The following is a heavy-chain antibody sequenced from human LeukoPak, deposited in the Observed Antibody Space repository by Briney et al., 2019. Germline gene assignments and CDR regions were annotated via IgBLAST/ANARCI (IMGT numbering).Heavy chain of an antibody. CDR2: ISGSGGST. V-gene: IGHV3-23*01. CDR1: GFTFSTYA. Sequence: GGSLRLSCAASGFTFSTYAMSWVRQAPGKGLEWASAISGSGGSTYYADSVKGRFTISRDNSKNTLYLQMNSLRAEDTAVYYCAKDTPTVTPRLAYYFDYWGQGTLVTVSS. CDR3: AKDTPTVTPRLAYYFDY. D-gene: IGHD4-17*01. J-gene: IGHJ4*02.